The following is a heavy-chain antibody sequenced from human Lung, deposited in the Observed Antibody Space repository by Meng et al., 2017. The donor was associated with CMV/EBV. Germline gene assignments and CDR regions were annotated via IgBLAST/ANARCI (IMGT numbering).Heavy chain of an antibody. CDR2: IYYSGST. D-gene: IGHD6-13*01. V-gene: IGHV4-39*07. CDR1: GGSISSSSYY. Sequence: LXCTVSGGSISSSSYYWGWIRQPPGKGLEWIGSIYYSGSTYYNPSLKSRVTISVDTSKNHFSLKLRSVTAADTAVYYCARSHSSNWPFDDLGQGTLVTVSS. CDR3: ARSHSSNWPFDD. J-gene: IGHJ4*02.